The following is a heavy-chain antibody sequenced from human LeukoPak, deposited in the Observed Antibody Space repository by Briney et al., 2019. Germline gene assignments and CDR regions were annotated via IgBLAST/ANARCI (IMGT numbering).Heavy chain of an antibody. D-gene: IGHD6-13*01. V-gene: IGHV1-2*02. J-gene: IGHJ4*02. CDR3: ARDRGRSSIAAAGSFDY. CDR1: GYTFTGYY. CDR2: INPNSGGT. Sequence: ASVKVSCKASGYTFTGYYMHWVRQAPGQGLEWMGWINPNSGGTNYAQKFQGRVTMTRDTSISTAYMELSRLRSDDTAVYYCARDRGRSSIAAAGSFDYWGQGTLVTVSS.